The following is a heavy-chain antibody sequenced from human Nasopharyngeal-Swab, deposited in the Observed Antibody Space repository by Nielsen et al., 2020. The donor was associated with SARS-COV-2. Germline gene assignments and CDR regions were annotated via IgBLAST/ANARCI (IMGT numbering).Heavy chain of an antibody. CDR3: ARGREGRAATKVPGISYYYYYYIDV. J-gene: IGHJ6*03. D-gene: IGHD2-15*01. CDR2: INHSGST. Sequence: WIRQPPGKGLEWIGEINHSGSTRYNPSLKSRVTMSVDTSKNQFSLRLSSVTAADTAVYYCARGREGRAATKVPGISYYYYYYIDVWGKGTTVTVSS. V-gene: IGHV4-34*01.